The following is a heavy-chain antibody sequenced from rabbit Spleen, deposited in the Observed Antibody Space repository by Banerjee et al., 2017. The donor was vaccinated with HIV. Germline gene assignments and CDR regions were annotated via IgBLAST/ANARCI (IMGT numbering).Heavy chain of an antibody. CDR1: GFTLSSYYM. CDR2: INAVTGKA. Sequence: QEQLKESGGGLVQPGGSLKLSCKASGFTLSSYYMNWVRQAPGKGLEWIACINAVTGKAVYATWAKGRFTFSKTSSTTVTLQMTSLTAADTATYFCARDLVAVIGWNFKLWGQGTLVTVS. V-gene: IGHV1S45*01. CDR3: ARDLVAVIGWNFKL. D-gene: IGHD1-1*01. J-gene: IGHJ4*01.